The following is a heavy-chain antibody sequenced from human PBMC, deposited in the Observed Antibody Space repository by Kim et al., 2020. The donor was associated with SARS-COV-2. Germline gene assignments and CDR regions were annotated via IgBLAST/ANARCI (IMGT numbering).Heavy chain of an antibody. D-gene: IGHD3-10*01. CDR3: AKVGDYYGSGSYYNAWIDY. V-gene: IGHV3-23*01. J-gene: IGHJ4*02. CDR1: GFTFSSYA. CDR2: ISGSGGST. Sequence: GGSLRLSCAASGFTFSSYAMSWVRQAPGKGLEWVSAISGSGGSTYYADSVKGRFTISRDNSKNTLYLQMNSLRAEDTAVYYCAKVGDYYGSGSYYNAWIDYWGQGTLVTVSS.